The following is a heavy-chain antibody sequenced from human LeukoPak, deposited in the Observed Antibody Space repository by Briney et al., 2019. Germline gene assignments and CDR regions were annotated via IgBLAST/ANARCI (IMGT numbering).Heavy chain of an antibody. CDR3: AKSNGYGLVDI. CDR2: IFYSGST. V-gene: IGHV4-39*07. J-gene: IGHJ3*02. CDR1: GGSISSYY. D-gene: IGHD3-10*01. Sequence: PSETLSLTYTVSGGSISSYYWGWIRQPPGKGLEWIGNIFYSGSTYYSPSLRSRVTISLDTSRNQLSLKLNSVTAADTAVYYCAKSNGYGLVDIWGQGTMVTVSS.